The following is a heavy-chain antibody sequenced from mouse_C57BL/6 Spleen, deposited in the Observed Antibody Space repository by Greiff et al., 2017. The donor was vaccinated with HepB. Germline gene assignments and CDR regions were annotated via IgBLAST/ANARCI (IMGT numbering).Heavy chain of an antibody. Sequence: QVQLQQSGAELVKPGASVKLSCKASGYTFTSYWMHWVKQRPGRGLEWIGRIDPNSGGTKYNEKFKSKATLTVDNTSSTAYMQLSSLTSEDSAVYYCARERGDDYGKRYFDVWGTGTTVTVSS. CDR2: IDPNSGGT. J-gene: IGHJ1*03. D-gene: IGHD1-1*01. CDR1: GYTFTSYW. CDR3: ARERGDDYGKRYFDV. V-gene: IGHV1-72*01.